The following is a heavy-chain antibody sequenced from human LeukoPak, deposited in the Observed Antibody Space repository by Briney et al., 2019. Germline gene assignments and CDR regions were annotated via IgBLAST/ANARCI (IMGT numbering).Heavy chain of an antibody. Sequence: GGSLRLSCAASGFTFSSYEMNWVRQAPGKGLEWVSYISSSGSTIYYADSVKGRFSISRDNSKGTVSLQMHSLRDEDTATYFCAKDDGWVYYNHWGQGIRVTVSS. CDR1: GFTFSSYE. D-gene: IGHD3-22*01. V-gene: IGHV3-48*03. J-gene: IGHJ4*02. CDR3: AKDDGWVYYNH. CDR2: ISSSGSTI.